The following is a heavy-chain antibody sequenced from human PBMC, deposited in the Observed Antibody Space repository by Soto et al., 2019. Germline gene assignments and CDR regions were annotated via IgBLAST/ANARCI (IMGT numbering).Heavy chain of an antibody. D-gene: IGHD3-9*01. CDR3: AAFDPGPMGFDP. J-gene: IGHJ5*02. V-gene: IGHV1-58*01. Sequence: ASVKVSCKASGFTFSSSAVQWVRQARGQRLEWIGKIVVGSGNTNYAQKFQERVTITRDMSTSTAYMELSSLRSEDTAFYYWAAFDPGPMGFDPWGQGTLVTVSS. CDR1: GFTFSSSA. CDR2: IVVGSGNT.